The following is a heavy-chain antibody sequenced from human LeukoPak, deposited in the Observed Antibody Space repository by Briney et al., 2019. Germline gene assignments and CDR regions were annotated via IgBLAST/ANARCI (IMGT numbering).Heavy chain of an antibody. CDR1: GGSISSYY. J-gene: IGHJ6*03. CDR2: IYTSGST. D-gene: IGHD3-22*01. Sequence: SETLSLTCTVSGGSISSYYWSWIRQPAGKGLEWIGRIYTSGSTNYNPSLKSRVTMSVDTSKNQFSLKLSSVTAADTAVYYCAREDYYDSSGYEKATYMDVWGKGTTVTVS. CDR3: AREDYYDSSGYEKATYMDV. V-gene: IGHV4-4*07.